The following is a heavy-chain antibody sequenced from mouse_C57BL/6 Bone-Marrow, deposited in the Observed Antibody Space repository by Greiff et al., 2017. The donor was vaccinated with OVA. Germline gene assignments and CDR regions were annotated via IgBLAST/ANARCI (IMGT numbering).Heavy chain of an antibody. D-gene: IGHD1-1*01. CDR2: IYPRSGNT. CDR1: GNTFTSYG. V-gene: IGHV1-81*01. CDR3: ARRVPHYYGSSGGYFDV. Sequence: QVQLQQSGAELARPGASVKLSCKASGNTFTSYGISWVKQRTGQGLEWIGEIYPRSGNTYYNEKFKGKATLTADKSSSTAYMELRSLTSEDSAVYFCARRVPHYYGSSGGYFDVWGTGTTVTVSS. J-gene: IGHJ1*03.